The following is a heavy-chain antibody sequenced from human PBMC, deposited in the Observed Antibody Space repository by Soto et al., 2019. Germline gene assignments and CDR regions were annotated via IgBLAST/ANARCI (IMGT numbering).Heavy chain of an antibody. CDR3: ARGTNIAVAALSP. J-gene: IGHJ3*01. CDR2: ISSSGSTI. D-gene: IGHD6-19*01. Sequence: PGRSRRLSCAPSGFTFSDFYMSWIRQATGRWLGWVSYISSSGSTIYYADSVKGRFTISRNNAKNSLYLQRNSLRAKDTAVYSCARGTNIAVAALSPWGQGTMVTVSS. CDR1: GFTFSDFY. V-gene: IGHV3-11*01.